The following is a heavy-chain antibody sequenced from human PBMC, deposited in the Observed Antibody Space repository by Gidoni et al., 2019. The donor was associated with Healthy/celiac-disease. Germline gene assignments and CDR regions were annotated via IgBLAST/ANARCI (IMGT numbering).Heavy chain of an antibody. CDR3: TRPSNGNYYGMDV. D-gene: IGHD2-8*01. Sequence: EVQLVASGGGLVQPGGSLKLSCAASGFTFSGSAVHWVRQASGKGLEWVGRIRSRANSYATAYAASVKGRFTISRDDSKNTAYLQMNSLKTEDTAVYYCTRPSNGNYYGMDVWGQGTTVTVSS. CDR1: GFTFSGSA. CDR2: IRSRANSYAT. J-gene: IGHJ6*02. V-gene: IGHV3-73*02.